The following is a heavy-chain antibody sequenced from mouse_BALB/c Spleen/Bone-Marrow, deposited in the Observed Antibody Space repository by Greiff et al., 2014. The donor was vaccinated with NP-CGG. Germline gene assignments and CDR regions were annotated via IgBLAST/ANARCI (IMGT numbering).Heavy chain of an antibody. Sequence: DVQLVESGGDLVKPGGSLKLSCAASGFSFSGYGMSWVRQTPDKRLEWVGTIGVGGTYTYYPDSVKGRFTISRDNAKNTLYLRMSSLKSEDTAMYYCARPFTTVVATVFAYWGQGTLVTVSA. V-gene: IGHV5-6*01. D-gene: IGHD1-1*01. CDR3: ARPFTTVVATVFAY. CDR2: IGVGGTYT. J-gene: IGHJ3*01. CDR1: GFSFSGYG.